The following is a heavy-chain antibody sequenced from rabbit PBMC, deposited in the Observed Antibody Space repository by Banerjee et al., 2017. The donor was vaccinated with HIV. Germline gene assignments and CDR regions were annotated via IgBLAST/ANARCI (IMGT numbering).Heavy chain of an antibody. CDR3: ARIYVGYNGYDYGNL. J-gene: IGHJ4*01. Sequence: QSLEESGGDLVKPGASLTLTCTASGFSFSSSYYMCWVRQAPGKGLEWIACIYGGSGGSTYYASWAKGRFTNSKTSSTTVTLQMTSLTAADTAAYFCARIYVGYNGYDYGNLWGQGTLVTVS. D-gene: IGHD6-1*01. V-gene: IGHV1S40*01. CDR1: GFSFSSSYY. CDR2: IYGGSGGST.